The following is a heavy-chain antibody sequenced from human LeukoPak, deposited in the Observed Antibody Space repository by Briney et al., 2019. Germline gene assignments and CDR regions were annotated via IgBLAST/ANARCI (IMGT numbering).Heavy chain of an antibody. CDR2: MYYGGST. Sequence: SETLSLTCTVSGGSISTTSYYWSRIRQPPGKGLEWIGSMYYGGSTYYNPSLESRITISLDTSKNQFSLKLRSVTAADTAVYHCDRHGWDDYDRTLNWFDPWGQGTLVTVSS. D-gene: IGHD4/OR15-4a*01. J-gene: IGHJ5*02. CDR3: DRHGWDDYDRTLNWFDP. V-gene: IGHV4-39*01. CDR1: GGSISTTSYY.